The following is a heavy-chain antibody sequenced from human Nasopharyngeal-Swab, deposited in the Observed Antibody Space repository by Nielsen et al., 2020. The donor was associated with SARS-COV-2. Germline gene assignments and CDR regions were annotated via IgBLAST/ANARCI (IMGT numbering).Heavy chain of an antibody. CDR3: AKGVGSGDTGCCDE. D-gene: IGHD4-17*01. CDR2: ISGSGGNT. V-gene: IGHV3-23*01. J-gene: IGHJ4*02. Sequence: WIRQPPGKGLEWVSGISGSGGNTYYADPVKGRFTISSDNSMETLYLQMNSLRVEDTAVYYCAKGVGSGDTGCCDEWGQGTLVTASS.